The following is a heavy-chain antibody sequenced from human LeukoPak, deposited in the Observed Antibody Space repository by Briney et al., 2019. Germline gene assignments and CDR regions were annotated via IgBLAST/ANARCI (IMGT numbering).Heavy chain of an antibody. V-gene: IGHV4-61*02. CDR3: ARKVVSSGYYYYMDV. D-gene: IGHD6-6*01. J-gene: IGHJ6*03. CDR1: GGSISSGSYY. Sequence: SQTLSLTCTVSGGSISSGSYYWSWIRQPAGKGLEWIGRIYTSGSTDYNPSLKSRVTISVDTSKNQFSLKLSSVTAADTAVYYCARKVVSSGYYYYMDVWGKGTTVTVSS. CDR2: IYTSGST.